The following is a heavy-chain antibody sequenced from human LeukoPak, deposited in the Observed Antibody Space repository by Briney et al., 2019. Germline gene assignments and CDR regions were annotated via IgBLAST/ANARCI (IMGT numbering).Heavy chain of an antibody. V-gene: IGHV3-23*01. J-gene: IGHJ3*02. Sequence: PGGSLRLSCAASGFTFSGYAMSWVRQAPGKGLEWVSAISGSGGSTCYADSVKGRFTISRDNSKNTLYLQMNSLRAEDTAVYYCAKDLDILTSFDIWGQGTMVTVSS. CDR1: GFTFSGYA. CDR3: AKDLDILTSFDI. D-gene: IGHD3-9*01. CDR2: ISGSGGST.